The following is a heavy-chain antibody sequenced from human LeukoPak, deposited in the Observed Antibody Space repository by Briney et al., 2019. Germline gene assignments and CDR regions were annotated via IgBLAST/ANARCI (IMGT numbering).Heavy chain of an antibody. CDR2: IYTSGST. V-gene: IGHV4-61*02. CDR3: ASPGYCTNGVCYGGDY. Sequence: SETLSLTCTVSGGSISSGSYYWSWIRQPAGKGLEWIGRIYTSGSTNYNPSLKSRVTISVDTSKNQFSLKLSSVTAADTAVYYCASPGYCTNGVCYGGDYWGQGTLVTVSS. CDR1: GGSISSGSYY. D-gene: IGHD2-8*01. J-gene: IGHJ4*02.